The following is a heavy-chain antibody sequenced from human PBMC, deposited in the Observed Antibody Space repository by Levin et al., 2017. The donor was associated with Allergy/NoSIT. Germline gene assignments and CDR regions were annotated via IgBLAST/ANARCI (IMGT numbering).Heavy chain of an antibody. Sequence: SETLSLTCTVSGGSISSYYYSWIRQPPGKGLEWIGYMYYSGSTNYNPSLKSRVTISVDTSKNQFSLKLMSVTAADTAVYYCARATRSSLIHYFDHWGQGALVTVSS. CDR1: GGSISSYY. CDR3: ARATRSSLIHYFDH. D-gene: IGHD6-13*01. J-gene: IGHJ4*02. CDR2: MYYSGST. V-gene: IGHV4-59*01.